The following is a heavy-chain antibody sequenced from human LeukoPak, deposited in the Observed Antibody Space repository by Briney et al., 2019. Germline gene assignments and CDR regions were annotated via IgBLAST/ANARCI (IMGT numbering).Heavy chain of an antibody. Sequence: PSETLSLTCAVYGGSFSGYYWSWIRQPPGKGLEWIGEINHSGSTNYNPSLKSRVTISVDTSKNQFSLKLSSVTAADTAVYYCARLPVTMVRGVIMSYYYYYMDVWGKGTTVTVSS. CDR1: GGSFSGYY. CDR3: ARLPVTMVRGVIMSYYYYYMDV. J-gene: IGHJ6*03. V-gene: IGHV4-34*01. D-gene: IGHD3-10*01. CDR2: INHSGST.